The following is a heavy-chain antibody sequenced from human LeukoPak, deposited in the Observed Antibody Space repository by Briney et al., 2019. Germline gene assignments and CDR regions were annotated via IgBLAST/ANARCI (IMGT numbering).Heavy chain of an antibody. D-gene: IGHD3-22*01. CDR2: INHSGST. CDR3: ARTPIYYFDNSGYYN. CDR1: GGSFSNYY. J-gene: IGHJ4*02. V-gene: IGHV4-34*01. Sequence: KSSETLSLTCAVYGGSFSNYYWSWIRQPPGKGLEWIGEINHSGSTNYNPSLKNRVTISVDTSKNQFSLKLTSVTAADTAVYYCARTPIYYFDNSGYYNWGQGTLVTVSS.